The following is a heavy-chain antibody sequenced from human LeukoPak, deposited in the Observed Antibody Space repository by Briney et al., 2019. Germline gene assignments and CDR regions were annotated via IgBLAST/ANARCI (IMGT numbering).Heavy chain of an antibody. CDR3: ARAPSIVVISGAFDI. J-gene: IGHJ3*02. CDR1: GYTFTSYF. Sequence: SVKVSCQASGYTFTSYFLQWLRQAPGQGLEWMGIIKPSGGATTYAKQFQGRGTMTREMSTSTVCMDLSSLRSEESTVVYCARAPSIVVISGAFDIWGQGTMVTVSS. CDR2: IKPSGGAT. V-gene: IGHV1-46*01. D-gene: IGHD2-15*01.